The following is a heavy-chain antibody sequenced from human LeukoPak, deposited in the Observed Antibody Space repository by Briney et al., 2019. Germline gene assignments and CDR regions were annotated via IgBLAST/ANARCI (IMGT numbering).Heavy chain of an antibody. J-gene: IGHJ4*02. D-gene: IGHD1-26*01. CDR2: IYPGDSDT. CDR3: GRIYSGNYFYFDY. V-gene: IGHV5-51*01. CDR1: GYSFTKYW. Sequence: GESLKISCQGSGYSFTKYWIGWVRQMPGKGLEWVGIIYPGDSDTRYSPSFQGQVTISADKSITTAYLHWSSLKASDTAMYYCGRIYSGNYFYFDYWAQGTLVTVSS.